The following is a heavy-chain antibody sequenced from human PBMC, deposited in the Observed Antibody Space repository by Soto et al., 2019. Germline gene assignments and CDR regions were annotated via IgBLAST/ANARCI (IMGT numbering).Heavy chain of an antibody. V-gene: IGHV1-8*01. CDR3: ARIRMYYSSSEAAYYLDY. Sequence: QVQLVQSGAEVKKPGASVKVSCKASGYTFTSYDINWVQQATGQGLEWMGWMNPNSGNTGYAQKFQGRVTMTRNTSISTAYMELSSLRSEDTAVYYCARIRMYYSSSEAAYYLDYWGQGVLVTVSS. CDR2: MNPNSGNT. D-gene: IGHD6-13*01. J-gene: IGHJ4*02. CDR1: GYTFTSYD.